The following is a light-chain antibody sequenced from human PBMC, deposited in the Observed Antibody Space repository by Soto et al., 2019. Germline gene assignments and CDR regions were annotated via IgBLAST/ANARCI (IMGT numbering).Light chain of an antibody. Sequence: DIQMTQSPSTLSASVGDRVTITCRASQSISVWLAWYQQKAGKAPNLLIYKASRLESGVPSRFSGSGSETDFTLTISSLQPEDFATYYCQQLNSYPWTFGQGTKVDNK. CDR3: QQLNSYPWT. V-gene: IGKV1-5*03. CDR1: QSISVW. J-gene: IGKJ1*01. CDR2: KAS.